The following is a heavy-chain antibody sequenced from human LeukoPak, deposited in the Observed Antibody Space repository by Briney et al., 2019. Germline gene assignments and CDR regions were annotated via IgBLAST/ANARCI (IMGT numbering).Heavy chain of an antibody. V-gene: IGHV3-23*01. Sequence: GGSLRLSCAASGFTFSAYAMSWVRQAPGRGLEWVSLIGGNGGSTYYADSVKGRFTISRDNSKNPLFLQMNSLRDDDTAVYYCANDQYYYAGSPDYWGQGTLVTVSS. D-gene: IGHD3-10*01. CDR1: GFTFSAYA. J-gene: IGHJ4*02. CDR3: ANDQYYYAGSPDY. CDR2: IGGNGGST.